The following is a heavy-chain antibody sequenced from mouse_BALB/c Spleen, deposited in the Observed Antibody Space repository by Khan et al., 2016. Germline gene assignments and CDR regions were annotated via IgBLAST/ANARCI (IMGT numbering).Heavy chain of an antibody. D-gene: IGHD1-1*01. CDR2: ISHSGST. V-gene: IGHV3-8*02. CDR3: ARDDGSTYGRGMDY. J-gene: IGHJ4*01. CDR1: GDSITSGY. Sequence: EVQLQESGPSLVKLSQTLSLTCSVTGDSITSGYWNWIRKFPGNKLEYMGYISHSGSTYYNPSLKSRISITRDTSTNQYYLQLNSVITEDTATYYYARDDGSTYGRGMDYWGQGTPVTVSS.